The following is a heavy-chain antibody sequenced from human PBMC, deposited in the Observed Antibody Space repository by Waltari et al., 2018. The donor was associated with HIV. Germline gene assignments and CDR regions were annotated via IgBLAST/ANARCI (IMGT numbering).Heavy chain of an antibody. J-gene: IGHJ4*02. V-gene: IGHV4-38-2*02. CDR1: GFSITTGYY. CDR2: IYHTGSA. Sequence: QVQLQESGPGLVRLSETLSLSCSVSGFSITTGYYWGWVRQPPGKGLELIGYIYHTGSAYYHPSLKSRVSILVDTSKNQFSVKVNSMTASDAAVYYCARVRPADQRYLDYWGQGTLVTVSS. D-gene: IGHD6-25*01. CDR3: ARVRPADQRYLDY.